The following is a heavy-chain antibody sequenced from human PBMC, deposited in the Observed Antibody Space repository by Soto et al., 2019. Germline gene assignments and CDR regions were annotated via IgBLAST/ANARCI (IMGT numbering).Heavy chain of an antibody. Sequence: EVQLVESGGGLVQPGGSLRLSCAASGFTFSSYWMHWVRQVPGKGLLWVSRIDEYGSTINYADSVRGRFTISRDNARNTLYLQMNSLRAEDTALYYCTRDIGGKGAYWGPGTLVTVSS. J-gene: IGHJ4*02. CDR2: IDEYGSTI. CDR3: TRDIGGKGAY. D-gene: IGHD3-16*01. CDR1: GFTFSSYW. V-gene: IGHV3-74*01.